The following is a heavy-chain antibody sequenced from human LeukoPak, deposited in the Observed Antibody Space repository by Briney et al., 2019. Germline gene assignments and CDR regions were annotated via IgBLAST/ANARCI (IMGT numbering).Heavy chain of an antibody. CDR1: GFTFRSYG. V-gene: IGHV3-64*04. Sequence: GGSLRLSCSASGFTFRSYGMHWVRQAPGKGLEYVSAISSNGGSTYYADSVKGRFTISRDNSKNTLYLQMNSLRAEDTAVYYCAKGLRYSDNWGQGTLVTVSS. CDR3: AKGLRYSDN. CDR2: ISSNGGST. D-gene: IGHD3-9*01. J-gene: IGHJ4*02.